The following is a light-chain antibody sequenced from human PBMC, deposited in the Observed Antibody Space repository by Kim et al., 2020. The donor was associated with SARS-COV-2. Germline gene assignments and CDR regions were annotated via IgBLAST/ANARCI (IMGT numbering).Light chain of an antibody. Sequence: GPSITISCTGTSSVVGGYNYVSWYQQHPGKAPKLMVYDVSQRPSGVSNRFSGSKSGNTASLTISGLQAEDEADYHCSSYTSSRTWVFGGGTQLTVL. V-gene: IGLV2-14*04. J-gene: IGLJ3*02. CDR2: DVS. CDR1: SSVVGGYNY. CDR3: SSYTSSRTWV.